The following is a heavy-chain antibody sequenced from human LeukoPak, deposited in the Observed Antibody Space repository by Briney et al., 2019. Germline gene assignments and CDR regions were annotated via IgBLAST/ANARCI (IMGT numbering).Heavy chain of an antibody. CDR2: ISSSSSTI. Sequence: GGSLRLSCAASGFTFSSYSMNWVRQAPGKGLEWVSYISSSSSTIYYADSVKGRFTISRDNAKNSLYLQMNSLRAEDTAVYYCARAWANSDSYWGQGTLVTVSS. V-gene: IGHV3-48*04. J-gene: IGHJ4*02. CDR1: GFTFSSYS. CDR3: ARAWANSDSY. D-gene: IGHD4-11*01.